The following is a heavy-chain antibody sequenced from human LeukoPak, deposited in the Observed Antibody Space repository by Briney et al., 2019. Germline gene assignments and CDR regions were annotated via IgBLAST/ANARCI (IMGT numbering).Heavy chain of an antibody. CDR3: AREAVVAATPYDY. CDR1: GFTLSSYW. Sequence: PGGSLRLSCAASGFTLSSYWMHWVRQGPGKGLVWVSRINSDGSSTSYADSVKGRFTIYRDNAKNTLYLQMNSLRADDTAVYYCAREAVVAATPYDYWGQGNLVTVSS. D-gene: IGHD2-15*01. J-gene: IGHJ4*02. V-gene: IGHV3-74*01. CDR2: INSDGSST.